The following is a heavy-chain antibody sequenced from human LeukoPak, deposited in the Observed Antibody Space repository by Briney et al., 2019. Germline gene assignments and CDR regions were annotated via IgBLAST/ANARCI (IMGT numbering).Heavy chain of an antibody. V-gene: IGHV6-1*01. J-gene: IGHJ4*02. CDR1: GDSVSINSAA. CDR2: TYYRSKWYN. D-gene: IGHD6-19*01. Sequence: SQTLSLTCAISGDSVSINSAAWNWIRQSPSRGLEWLGRTYYRSKWYNDYAVSVKSRITINPDTSKNQFSLQLNSVTPEDTAVYYCARGIAVAGIGNFDYWDQGTLVTVSS. CDR3: ARGIAVAGIGNFDY.